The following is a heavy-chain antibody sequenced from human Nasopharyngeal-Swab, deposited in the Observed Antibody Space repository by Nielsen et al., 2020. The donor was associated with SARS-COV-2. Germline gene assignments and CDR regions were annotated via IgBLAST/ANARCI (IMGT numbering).Heavy chain of an antibody. J-gene: IGHJ4*02. CDR2: IRSKAYGETT. CDR1: GFPFGDYA. V-gene: IGHV3-49*04. Sequence: GESLNTSCLGPGFPFGDYAMSWVRQAPGKGLEWVGFIRSKAYGETTAYAASVKGRFTISIDDSKSTAYLQMNSLETEDTAIYFCTRDILGNYDFWSSPSYYFEYWGQGTLVTVSS. D-gene: IGHD3/OR15-3a*01. CDR3: TRDILGNYDFWSSPSYYFEY.